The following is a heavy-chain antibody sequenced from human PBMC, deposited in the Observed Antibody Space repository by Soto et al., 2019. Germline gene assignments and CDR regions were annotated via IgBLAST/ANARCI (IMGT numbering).Heavy chain of an antibody. D-gene: IGHD3-10*01. CDR1: GFTFSDYY. CDR2: ISSGGSSI. V-gene: IGHV3-11*01. J-gene: IGHJ4*02. CDR3: ASLAIGTIIRGAPDF. Sequence: PGGSLRLSCAASGFTFSDYYMTWIRQAPGKGLEWVSCISSGGSSIYYADSVKGRFTISRDNAKNSLYLQMNSLRAEDTAMYYCASLAIGTIIRGAPDFWGQGTLVTVSS.